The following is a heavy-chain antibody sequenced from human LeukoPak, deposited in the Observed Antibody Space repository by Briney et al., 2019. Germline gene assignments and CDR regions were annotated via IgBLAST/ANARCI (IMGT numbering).Heavy chain of an antibody. CDR2: IYYSGST. CDR1: GGSISSGGYY. D-gene: IGHD4-17*01. Sequence: PSQTLSLTCTVSGGSISSGGYYWSWIRQPPGKGLEWIGYIYYSGSTNYNPSLKSRVTISVDTSKNQFSLKLSSVTAADTAVYYCARGLTPTAQWARDYGATKYGMDVWGQGTTVTVSS. V-gene: IGHV4-61*08. J-gene: IGHJ6*02. CDR3: ARGLTPTAQWARDYGATKYGMDV.